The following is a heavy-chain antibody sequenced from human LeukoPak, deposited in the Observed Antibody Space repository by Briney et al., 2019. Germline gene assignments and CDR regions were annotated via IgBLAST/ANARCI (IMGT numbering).Heavy chain of an antibody. CDR3: AGRGSGGYCFDY. D-gene: IGHD3-22*01. Sequence: GGSLRLSCAASGFIFSTYNMNWVRQAPGKGLEWVSSISTGSNHIFYADSVKGRFTISRENAKNSLYLQMNSLRAEDTAVYYCAGRGSGGYCFDYWGQGTLVTVSS. CDR2: ISTGSNHI. CDR1: GFIFSTYN. V-gene: IGHV3-21*06. J-gene: IGHJ4*02.